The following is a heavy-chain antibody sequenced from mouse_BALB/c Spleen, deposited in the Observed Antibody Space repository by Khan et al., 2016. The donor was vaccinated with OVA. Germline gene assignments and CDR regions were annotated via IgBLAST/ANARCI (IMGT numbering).Heavy chain of an antibody. V-gene: IGHV3-2*02. Sequence: EVELVESGPGLVKPSQSLSLTCTVTGYSITSDYAWNWIRQFPGNKLEWMGYLSYSCSTNYNPALKNRISITRDTSKNQFFLQLTSVTTEDTATYYCARDGSRYNYAMDYWGQGTSGTVSS. CDR1: GYSITSDYA. D-gene: IGHD2-3*01. CDR3: ARDGSRYNYAMDY. J-gene: IGHJ4*01. CDR2: LSYSCST.